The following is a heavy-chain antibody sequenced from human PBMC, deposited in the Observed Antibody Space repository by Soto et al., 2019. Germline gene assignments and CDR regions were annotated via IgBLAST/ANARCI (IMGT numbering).Heavy chain of an antibody. CDR1: GGSFSGYY. Sequence: QVQLQQWGAGLLKPSETLSLTCAVYGGSFSGYYWCWIRQPPGKGLEWIGEINHSGSTNYNPSLKGRVTISVDRSKNQFSLKLSSVTAADTAVNCCARGAWFDPWGQGTLVTVSS. CDR3: ARGAWFDP. CDR2: INHSGST. J-gene: IGHJ5*02. V-gene: IGHV4-34*01.